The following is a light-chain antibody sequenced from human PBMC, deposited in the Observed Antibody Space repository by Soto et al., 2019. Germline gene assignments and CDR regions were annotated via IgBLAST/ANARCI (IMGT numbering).Light chain of an antibody. CDR2: RAS. Sequence: DIVLTQSPGTLSLSLGERATLSCRASQSVPGNYLAWLQQRPGQAPRLLIHRASSRATGIPDRFSGSGSGTDFTLTITRLEPEDFAVYYCQQYTSPPWTVGQGTKVEVK. CDR1: QSVPGNY. J-gene: IGKJ1*01. V-gene: IGKV3-20*01. CDR3: QQYTSPPWT.